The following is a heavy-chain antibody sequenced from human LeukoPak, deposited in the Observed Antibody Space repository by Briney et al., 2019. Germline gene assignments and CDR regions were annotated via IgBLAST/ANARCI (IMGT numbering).Heavy chain of an antibody. Sequence: ASVKVSCKASGYTFTGYYMHWVRQAPGQGLEWMGWIKPNSGGTNYAQKFQGRVTMTRNTSISTAYMELSRLKSDDTAVYYCARDGAPATYYYYYYYMDVWGKGTTVTVSS. V-gene: IGHV1-2*02. CDR2: IKPNSGGT. CDR3: ARDGAPATYYYYYYYMDV. J-gene: IGHJ6*03. CDR1: GYTFTGYY. D-gene: IGHD6-13*01.